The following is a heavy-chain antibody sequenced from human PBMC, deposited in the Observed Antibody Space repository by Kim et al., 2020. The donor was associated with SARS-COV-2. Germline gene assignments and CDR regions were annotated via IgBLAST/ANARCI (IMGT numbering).Heavy chain of an antibody. CDR1: GGSISSGGYY. CDR3: ARAQITIFGVVIGWFDP. V-gene: IGHV4-31*03. CDR2: IYYSGST. Sequence: SETLSLTCTVSGGSISSGGYYWSWIRQHPGKGLEWIGYIYYSGSTYYNPSLKSRVTISVHTSKNQFSLKLSSVTAADTAVYYCARAQITIFGVVIGWFDPWGQGTLVTVSS. J-gene: IGHJ5*02. D-gene: IGHD3-3*01.